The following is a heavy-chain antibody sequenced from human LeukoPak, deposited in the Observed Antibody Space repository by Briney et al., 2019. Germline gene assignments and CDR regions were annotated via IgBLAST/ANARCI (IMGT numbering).Heavy chain of an antibody. CDR2: VNPNSGNT. V-gene: IGHV1-8*01. CDR3: VRASPYGLLEYYYFDS. J-gene: IGHJ4*02. Sequence: ASVKVSCKASGYTFTSYDIDWVRQATGQGLEWMGWVNPNSGNTGYAQRFQGRVTMTMTTSRSIAYMELSSLRSGDTAVYYCVRASPYGLLEYYYFDSWGQGTLVTVSS. D-gene: IGHD2-15*01. CDR1: GYTFTSYD.